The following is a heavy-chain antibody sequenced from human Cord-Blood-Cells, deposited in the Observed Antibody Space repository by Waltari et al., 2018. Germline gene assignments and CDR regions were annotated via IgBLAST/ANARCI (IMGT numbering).Heavy chain of an antibody. J-gene: IGHJ4*02. CDR1: GGSFSGYS. CDR2: INHSGST. V-gene: IGHV4-34*01. CDR3: ARGLHYYDSSGYYYFDY. D-gene: IGHD3-22*01. Sequence: QVQLQQWGAGLLKPSETLSLTCAVYGGSFSGYSWSWSRQPRGKGLEWIGEINHSGSTNYNPSLKSRVTISVDTSKNQFSLKLSSVTAADTAVYYCARGLHYYDSSGYYYFDYWGQGTLVTVSS.